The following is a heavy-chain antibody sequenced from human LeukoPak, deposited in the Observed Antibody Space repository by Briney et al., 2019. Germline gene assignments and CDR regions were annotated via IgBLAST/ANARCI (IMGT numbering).Heavy chain of an antibody. V-gene: IGHV4-4*02. D-gene: IGHD1-26*01. J-gene: IGHJ4*02. CDR1: GVSITDNW. CDR3: VRGGTYYLPY. Sequence: SETLSLTCTVSGVSITDNWWSWVRQPPGKGLEWIGEILHTGPTNFNPSLKSRVTISMDKSKNQLSLRLNSVTAADTAIYYCVRGGTYYLPYWGQGILVTVSS. CDR2: ILHTGPT.